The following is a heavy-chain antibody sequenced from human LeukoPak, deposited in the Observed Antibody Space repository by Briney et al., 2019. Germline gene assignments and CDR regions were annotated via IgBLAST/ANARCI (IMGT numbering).Heavy chain of an antibody. CDR2: IYYSGLT. CDR1: GGPVTTTSHF. CDR3: ASSRGYYFHWFDP. J-gene: IGHJ5*02. V-gene: IGHV4-39*07. Sequence: PSETLSLTCTVSGGPVTTTSHFWGWIRQPPGKGLEWIGSIYYSGLTYYSPSLTSRVTISLDTSKNQFSLKLSSVTAADTAVYYCASSRGYYFHWFDPWGQGTLVTVSS. D-gene: IGHD3-22*01.